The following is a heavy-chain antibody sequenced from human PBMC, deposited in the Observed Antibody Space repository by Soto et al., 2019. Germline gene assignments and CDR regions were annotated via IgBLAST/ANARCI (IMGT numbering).Heavy chain of an antibody. V-gene: IGHV3-30-3*01. CDR3: AREGEMAFDY. D-gene: IGHD3-16*01. Sequence: QVQLVESGGGVVQPGRSLRLSCAASGLTFSSYAMHWVRQAPGKGLEWVAVISYDGSNKYYADSVKGRFTISRDNSKNTQYLQMNSLRAEDTAVYYCAREGEMAFDYWDQGTLVTVSS. CDR1: GLTFSSYA. CDR2: ISYDGSNK. J-gene: IGHJ4*02.